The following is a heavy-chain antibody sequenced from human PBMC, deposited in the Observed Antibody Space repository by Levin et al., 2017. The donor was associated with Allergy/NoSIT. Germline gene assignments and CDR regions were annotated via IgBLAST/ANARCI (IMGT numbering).Heavy chain of an antibody. D-gene: IGHD2-8*02. CDR2: IRSKPYGGTA. CDR3: ARAQITGGIYYCNY. J-gene: IGHJ4*01. Sequence: PGGSLRLSCTTSGFSFGDTGMAWFRQAPGKGLAWVGFIRSKPYGGTAEYAASVKGRFTISRDDSKRIAYLQMNSLQNEDTGLYYCARAQITGGIYYCNYWGHGTLVTVSA. V-gene: IGHV3-49*03. CDR1: GFSFGDTG.